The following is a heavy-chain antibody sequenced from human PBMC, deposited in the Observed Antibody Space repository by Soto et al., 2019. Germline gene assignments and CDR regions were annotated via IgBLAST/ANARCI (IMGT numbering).Heavy chain of an antibody. D-gene: IGHD4-17*01. CDR1: GSTFSTYA. V-gene: IGHV3-33*03. CDR3: ATDRGLAPFDN. J-gene: IGHJ4*01. CDR2: IWDDGRKQ. Sequence: QVHLVESGGGVVQPGTSLRLSCTASGSTFSTYAMHWVRQAPGKGLEWVAVIWDDGRKQFYADSVKGRFTISRDNSKNMLYLQMHSLSVEDTSVYFCATDRGLAPFDNWGQGTLVTVSS.